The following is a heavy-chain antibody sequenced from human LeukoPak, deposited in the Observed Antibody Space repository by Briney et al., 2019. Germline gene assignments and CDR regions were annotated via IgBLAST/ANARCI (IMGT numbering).Heavy chain of an antibody. CDR1: GFTFSSYS. V-gene: IGHV3-21*01. J-gene: IGHJ6*02. CDR2: ISSSSSYI. Sequence: GSLRLSCAASGFTFSSYSMNWVRQAPGKGLEWVSSISSSSSYIYYADSVKGRFTISRDNAKNSLYLQMNSLRAEDTAVYYCARLDDDVVVPAAIRYYYYGMDVWGQGTTVTVSS. CDR3: ARLDDDVVVPAAIRYYYYGMDV. D-gene: IGHD2-2*01.